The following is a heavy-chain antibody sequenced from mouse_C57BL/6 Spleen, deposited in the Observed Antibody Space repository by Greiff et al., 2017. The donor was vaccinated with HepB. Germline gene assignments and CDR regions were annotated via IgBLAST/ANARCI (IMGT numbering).Heavy chain of an antibody. CDR3: ARFRLGGSSYGAMDY. D-gene: IGHD1-1*01. J-gene: IGHJ4*01. Sequence: QVQLKQPGAELVKPGASVKLSCKASGYTFTSYWMQWVKQRPGQGLEWIGEIDPSDSYTNYNQKFKGKATLTVDTSSSTAYMQLSSLTSEDSAVYYCARFRLGGSSYGAMDYWGQGTSVTVSS. V-gene: IGHV1-50*01. CDR2: IDPSDSYT. CDR1: GYTFTSYW.